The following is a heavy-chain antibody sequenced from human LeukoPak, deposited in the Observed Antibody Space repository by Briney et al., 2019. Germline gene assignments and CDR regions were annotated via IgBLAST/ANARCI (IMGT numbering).Heavy chain of an antibody. J-gene: IGHJ4*02. V-gene: IGHV3-21*01. Sequence: GGSLRLSCAASGFTFSSYSMNWVRQAPEKGLEWVSSISSSSSYIYYADSVKGRFTISRDNAKNSLYLQMNSLRAEDTAVYYCARGFITIFGVVTSGFDYWGQGTLVTVSS. CDR2: ISSSSSYI. CDR1: GFTFSSYS. D-gene: IGHD3-3*01. CDR3: ARGFITIFGVVTSGFDY.